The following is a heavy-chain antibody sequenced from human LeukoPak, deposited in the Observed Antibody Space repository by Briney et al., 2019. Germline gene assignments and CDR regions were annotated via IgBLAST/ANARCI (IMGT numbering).Heavy chain of an antibody. V-gene: IGHV4-4*09. D-gene: IGHD3-3*01. CDR3: ARRFLEWSSTLLDAFDI. Sequence: SETLSLTCTVSGGSISSYYWGWIRQPPGKGLEWIGYIYTSGSTNYNPSLKSRVTISVDTSKNQFSLKLSSVTAADTAVYYCARRFLEWSSTLLDAFDIWGQGTLVTVSS. J-gene: IGHJ4*02. CDR2: IYTSGST. CDR1: GGSISSYY.